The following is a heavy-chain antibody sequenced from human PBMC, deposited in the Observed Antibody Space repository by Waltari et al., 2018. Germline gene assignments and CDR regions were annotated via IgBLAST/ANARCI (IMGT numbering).Heavy chain of an antibody. D-gene: IGHD1-26*01. Sequence: EVQLVESGGGLIQPGGSLRLSCAASGFTVSTNYMSWVRQAPGKGLEWVSVIYSGGSTYYADSVKGRFTISRDNSKNTLYLQMNSLRAEDTAVYYCARTSGSYFLSFDYWGQGTLVTVSS. J-gene: IGHJ4*02. V-gene: IGHV3-53*01. CDR1: GFTVSTNY. CDR2: IYSGGST. CDR3: ARTSGSYFLSFDY.